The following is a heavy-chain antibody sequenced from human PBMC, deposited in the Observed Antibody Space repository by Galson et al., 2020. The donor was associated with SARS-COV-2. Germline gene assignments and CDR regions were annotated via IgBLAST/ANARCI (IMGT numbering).Heavy chain of an antibody. CDR1: GFSFNQAW. V-gene: IGHV3-15*01. CDR3: LTGTIEYDSWSAVYRIEDKSYMDV. J-gene: IGHJ6*03. Sequence: GGSLRLSCEASGFSFNQAWMSWVRQAPGKGLEWVGRIKSRGDGGTRDYAKSVEGRFVISRDDSKNIMSLEMNNLKIEDTAVYFCLTGTIEYDSWSAVYRIEDKSYMDVWGRGTTVTVSS. D-gene: IGHD3-3*01. CDR2: IKSRGDGGTR.